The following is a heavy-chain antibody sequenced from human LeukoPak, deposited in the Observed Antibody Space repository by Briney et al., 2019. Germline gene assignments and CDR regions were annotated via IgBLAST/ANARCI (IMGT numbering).Heavy chain of an antibody. Sequence: ASVKVSCRASGYTFTSYGISWVRQAPGQGLEWMGWISAYNGNTNYAQKLQGRVTMTTDTSTSTAYMELRSLRSDDTAVYYCARANIGGIAAAASDYWGQGTLVTVSS. J-gene: IGHJ4*02. V-gene: IGHV1-18*01. CDR1: GYTFTSYG. D-gene: IGHD6-13*01. CDR3: ARANIGGIAAAASDY. CDR2: ISAYNGNT.